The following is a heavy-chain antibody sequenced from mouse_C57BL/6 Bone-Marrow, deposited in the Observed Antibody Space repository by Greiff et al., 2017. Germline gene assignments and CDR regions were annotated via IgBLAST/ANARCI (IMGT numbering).Heavy chain of an antibody. J-gene: IGHJ3*01. Sequence: EVKLQESGPELVKPGDSVKITCKASGYSFTGYFMNWVMQSHGKSLEWIGRINPYNGDTFYNQKFKGKATLTVDKSSSTAHMELRSLTSEDSAVYYCARSGGSRGGAWFAYWGQGTLVTVSA. CDR2: INPYNGDT. CDR3: ARSGGSRGGAWFAY. D-gene: IGHD1-1*01. V-gene: IGHV1-20*01. CDR1: GYSFTGYF.